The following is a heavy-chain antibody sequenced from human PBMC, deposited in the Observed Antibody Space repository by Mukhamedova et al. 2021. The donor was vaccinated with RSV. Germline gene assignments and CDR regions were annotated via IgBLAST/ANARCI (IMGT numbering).Heavy chain of an antibody. J-gene: IGHJ1*01. CDR3: ARGSRIAESSEYFQH. Sequence: GRFTISRDNAKNSLYLQMNSLRAEDTAVYYCARGSRIAESSEYFQHWGQGTLVTVSS. V-gene: IGHV3-11*01. D-gene: IGHD6-13*01.